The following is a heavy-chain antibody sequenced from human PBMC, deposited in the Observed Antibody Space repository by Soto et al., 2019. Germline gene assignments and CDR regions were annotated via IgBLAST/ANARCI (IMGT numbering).Heavy chain of an antibody. CDR2: IYWDDDR. CDR3: ARXXIXXXXXAXGWFGP. Sequence: QITLKESGPTLVKPTQTLTXXCXXXGFSLSTSGVXVGWXRXPPEKALEWLALIYWDDDRRYSPSLKNRLAITKDTSKNQVVLRMTNMDPVDTATYYCARXXIXXXXXAXGWFGPWGQGTLVTVSS. V-gene: IGHV2-5*02. CDR1: GFSLSTSGVX. J-gene: IGHJ5*02.